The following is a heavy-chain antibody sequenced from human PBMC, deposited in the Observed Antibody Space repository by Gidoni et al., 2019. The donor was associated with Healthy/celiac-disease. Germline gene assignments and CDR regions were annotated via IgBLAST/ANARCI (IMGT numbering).Heavy chain of an antibody. CDR1: GYSFTSYW. CDR2: IYPGDSDT. Sequence: EVQLVQSGAEVKKPGESLKISCTGSGYSFTSYWIGWVRQMPREGLEWMGIIYPGDSDTRYSPSFQGQVTISADKSISTAYLQWSSLKASDTAMYYCSRADTYYDILTGRTGGAFDIWGQGTMVTVSS. J-gene: IGHJ3*02. CDR3: SRADTYYDILTGRTGGAFDI. V-gene: IGHV5-51*01. D-gene: IGHD3-9*01.